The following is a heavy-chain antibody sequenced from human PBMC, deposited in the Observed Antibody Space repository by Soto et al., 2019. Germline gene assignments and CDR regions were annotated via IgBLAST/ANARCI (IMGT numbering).Heavy chain of an antibody. CDR1: GASLNSGNYY. CDR2: IYVTGAV. D-gene: IGHD2-21*01. CDR3: ARLRIATNNYKWFGP. Sequence: TLSLTFRVSGASLNSGNYYWSWIRQFPGKGLEWIGHIYVTGAVDYNPSLRDRITISQDTSERQFSLNLRLVTAADTAVYYCARLRIATNNYKWFGPWGQGTLVTVSS. J-gene: IGHJ5*02. V-gene: IGHV4-31*03.